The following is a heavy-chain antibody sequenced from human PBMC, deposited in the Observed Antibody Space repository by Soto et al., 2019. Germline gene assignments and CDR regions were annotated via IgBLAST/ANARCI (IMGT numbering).Heavy chain of an antibody. CDR3: ATENYYYGIDV. V-gene: IGHV6-1*01. J-gene: IGHJ6*02. CDR1: GDSVASNSAS. Sequence: SKTLSRDCVISGDSVASNSASWNLIRQSPSRGLEWLGRTYYRSKWYNDYAVSVKSRITINPDTSKNQFSLQLNSVTPEDPAVYYCATENYYYGIDVWRQGTTVTVYS. CDR2: TYYRSKWYN.